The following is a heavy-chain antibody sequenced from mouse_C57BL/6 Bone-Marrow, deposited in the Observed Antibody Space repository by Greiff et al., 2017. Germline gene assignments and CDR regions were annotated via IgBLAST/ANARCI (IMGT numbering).Heavy chain of an antibody. CDR2: ISSGSSTI. CDR3: ARKDYDYDVPWFAY. J-gene: IGHJ3*01. D-gene: IGHD2-4*01. V-gene: IGHV5-17*01. CDR1: GFTFSDYG. Sequence: EVKLMESGGGLVKPGGSLKLSCAASGFTFSDYGMHWVRQAPEKGLEWVAYISSGSSTIYYADTVKGRFTISRDNAKNTLFLQMTSLRSEDTAMYYCARKDYDYDVPWFAYWGQGTLVTVSA.